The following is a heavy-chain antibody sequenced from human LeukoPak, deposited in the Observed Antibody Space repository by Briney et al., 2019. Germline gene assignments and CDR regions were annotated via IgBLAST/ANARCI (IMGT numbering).Heavy chain of an antibody. D-gene: IGHD6-13*01. J-gene: IGHJ5*02. CDR2: IYYSGTS. CDR1: GGSIRSSH. CDR3: AKAAGYSTIYWFDP. Sequence: SETLSLTCTVSGGSIRSSHWSWIRQPPGKGLEFIGYIYYSGTSNYNPSLKSRVTMSVDTSNNQFSLKLNSVTAADTAVYYCAKAAGYSTIYWFDPWGQGTLVTVSS. V-gene: IGHV4-59*01.